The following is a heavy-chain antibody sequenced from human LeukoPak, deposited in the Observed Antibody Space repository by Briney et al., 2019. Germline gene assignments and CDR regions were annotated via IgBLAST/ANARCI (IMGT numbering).Heavy chain of an antibody. D-gene: IGHD3-10*01. CDR2: IYYRGST. CDR1: GGSISSSSYY. CDR3: AREPWPNYYRNWFDP. Sequence: PSETLSLTCTVSGGSISSSSYYWDWIRQPPGKGLEWIGSIYYRGSTSYNPSLKSRVTISIDTSNNQFSLKLSSVTAADTAVYYCAREPWPNYYRNWFDPWGQGTLVTVSS. J-gene: IGHJ5*02. V-gene: IGHV4-39*07.